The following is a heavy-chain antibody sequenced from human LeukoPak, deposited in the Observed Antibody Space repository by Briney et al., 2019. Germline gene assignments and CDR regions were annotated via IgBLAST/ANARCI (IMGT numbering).Heavy chain of an antibody. V-gene: IGHV4-59*01. CDR3: ARDRPGGSSLDY. CDR1: GGSISGYY. CDR2: VYYGGST. Sequence: SETLSLTCTVSGGSISGYYWSWIRQPPGKGPEWIAYVYYGGSTNYNPSLRSRVTISVDASKNQFSLKLTSVTAADTAVYYCARDRPGGSSLDYWGQGTLVTVSS. J-gene: IGHJ4*02. D-gene: IGHD6-19*01.